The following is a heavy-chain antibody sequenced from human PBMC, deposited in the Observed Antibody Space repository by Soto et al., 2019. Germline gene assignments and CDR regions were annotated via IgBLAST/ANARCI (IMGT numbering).Heavy chain of an antibody. CDR1: GFTVSGNY. D-gene: IGHD3-22*01. CDR3: ARAALPPYYYDNSLLLAL. J-gene: IGHJ2*01. V-gene: IGHV3-66*01. Sequence: GGSLRLSCAASGFTVSGNYMSWVRQAPGKGLEWVSVIYSGGSTYYADSVKGRFTISRDNSKNTLYLQMNSLRAEDTAVYYCARAALPPYYYDNSLLLALWGRGTLVTGSS. CDR2: IYSGGST.